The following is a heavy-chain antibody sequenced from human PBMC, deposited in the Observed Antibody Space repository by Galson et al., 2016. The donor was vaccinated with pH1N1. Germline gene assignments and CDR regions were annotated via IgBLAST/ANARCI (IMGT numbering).Heavy chain of an antibody. CDR2: IYYSGST. D-gene: IGHD6-13*01. Sequence: TLSLTCTVSGGSISSGGYYWSWIRQHPGKGLEWIGYIYYSGSTYYNPSLKSRVTISVDTSKNQFSLKLSSVTAADTAVYYYARAQAAADPYYYYYMDVWGKGTTVTVSS. CDR3: ARAQAAADPYYYYYMDV. CDR1: GGSISSGGYY. V-gene: IGHV4-31*03. J-gene: IGHJ6*03.